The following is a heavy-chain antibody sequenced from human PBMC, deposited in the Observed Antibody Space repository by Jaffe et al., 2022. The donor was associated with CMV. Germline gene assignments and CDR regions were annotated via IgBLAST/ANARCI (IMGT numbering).Heavy chain of an antibody. J-gene: IGHJ5*02. D-gene: IGHD6-19*01. Sequence: QLQLQESGPGLVKPSETLSLTCTVSGGSISSSSYYWGWIRQPPGKGLEWIGSIYYSGSTYYNPSLKSRVTISVDTSKNQFSLKLSSVTAADTAVYYCARTLAVADNWFDPWGQGTLVTVSS. V-gene: IGHV4-39*01. CDR2: IYYSGST. CDR3: ARTLAVADNWFDP. CDR1: GGSISSSSYY.